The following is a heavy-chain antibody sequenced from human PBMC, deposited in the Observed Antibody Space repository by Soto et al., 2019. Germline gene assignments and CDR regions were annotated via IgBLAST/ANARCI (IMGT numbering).Heavy chain of an antibody. CDR1: GYTFTSYY. V-gene: IGHV1-46*01. Sequence: ASVKVSCKASGYTFTSYYMHWVRQAPGQGLEWMGIINPSGGSTSYAQKFQGRVTMTRDTSTSTVYMELSSLRPEDTAVYYCARDSEKLWFGELSRPDYGMDVWGQGTTVTVSS. CDR3: ARDSEKLWFGELSRPDYGMDV. CDR2: INPSGGST. J-gene: IGHJ6*02. D-gene: IGHD3-10*01.